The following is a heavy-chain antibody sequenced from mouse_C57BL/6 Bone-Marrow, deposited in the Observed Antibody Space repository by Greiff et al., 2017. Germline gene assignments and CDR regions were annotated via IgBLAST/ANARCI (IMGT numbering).Heavy chain of an antibody. CDR2: ISSGSSTI. D-gene: IGHD1-1*01. CDR1: GFTFSDYG. CDR3: ARPGGGTTVRSYAMDY. J-gene: IGHJ4*01. Sequence: EVKVVESGGGLVKPGGSLKLSCAASGFTFSDYGMHWVRQAPEKGLEWVAYISSGSSTIYYADTVKGRFTISRDNAKNTLFLQMTSLGSEDTAMYYCARPGGGTTVRSYAMDYWGQGTSVTVSS. V-gene: IGHV5-17*01.